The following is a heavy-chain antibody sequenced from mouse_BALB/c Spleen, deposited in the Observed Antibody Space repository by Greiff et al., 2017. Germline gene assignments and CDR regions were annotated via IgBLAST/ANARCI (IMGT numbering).Heavy chain of an antibody. CDR2: IRLKSDNYAT. Sequence: EVKVVESGGGLVQPGGSMKLSCVASGFTFSSYWMSWVRQSPEKGLEWVAEIRLKSDNYATHYAESVKGKFTISRDDSKSRLYLQMNSLRAEDTGIYYCTTATRMDYWGQGTSVTVSS. V-gene: IGHV6-6*02. J-gene: IGHJ4*01. CDR1: GFTFSSYW. D-gene: IGHD1-2*01. CDR3: TTATRMDY.